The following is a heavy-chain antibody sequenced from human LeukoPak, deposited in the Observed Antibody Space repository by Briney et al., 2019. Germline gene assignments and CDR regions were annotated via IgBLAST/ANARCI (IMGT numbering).Heavy chain of an antibody. CDR2: IHASGTT. V-gene: IGHV4-4*07. D-gene: IGHD3-22*01. CDR3: ARDQYYYDSSGYYRFDY. CDR1: GGSISSYY. J-gene: IGHJ4*02. Sequence: SETLSLTCTVSGGSISSYYWSWIRQPAGKGLEWIGRIHASGTTNYNPSLKSRVTMSVDTSKNQFSLKLSSVTAADTAVYYCARDQYYYDSSGYYRFDYWGQGTLVTVSS.